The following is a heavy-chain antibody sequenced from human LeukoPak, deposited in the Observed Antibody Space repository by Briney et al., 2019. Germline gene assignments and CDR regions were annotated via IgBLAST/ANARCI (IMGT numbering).Heavy chain of an antibody. CDR1: GGSISSGSFY. D-gene: IGHD1-1*01. CDR2: IYSSGNT. Sequence: YPSETLSLTCTVSGGSISSGSFYWGWTRQPPGKGLEWIGNIYSSGNTYYNPSLKSRITISVDTSKNQFSLKLSSVTAADTAVYYCARPYWNDEGGAFDIWGQGTMVTVSS. CDR3: ARPYWNDEGGAFDI. J-gene: IGHJ3*02. V-gene: IGHV4-39*01.